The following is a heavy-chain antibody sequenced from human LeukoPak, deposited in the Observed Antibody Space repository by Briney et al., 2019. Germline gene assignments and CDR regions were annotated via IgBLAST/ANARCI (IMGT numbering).Heavy chain of an antibody. CDR2: IIPIFGTA. J-gene: IGHJ4*02. Sequence: ASVKVSCKASGGTFSSYTISWVRQAPGQGLEWMGGIIPIFGTANYAQKFQGRVTITADESTSTAYMELSSLRSEDTAVYYCASSVAGTVDYWGQGTLVTVSS. V-gene: IGHV1-69*13. CDR3: ASSVAGTVDY. D-gene: IGHD6-19*01. CDR1: GGTFSSYT.